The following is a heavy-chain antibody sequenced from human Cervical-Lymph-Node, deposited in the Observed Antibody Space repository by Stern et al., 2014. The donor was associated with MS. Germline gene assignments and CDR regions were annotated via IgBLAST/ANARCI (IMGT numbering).Heavy chain of an antibody. J-gene: IGHJ4*02. Sequence: QVHLVESGPGLVKPSPTLSLTCTVSGGSVSSGSRYWSWIRQHPGKGLEWIGDISYSGTTSYSPSLQSRLTISMDTSKNQFSLKLRSVTAADTAIYYCARVTEFLRFFYPDYWGQGTLVTVSS. CDR1: GGSVSSGSRY. CDR2: ISYSGTT. CDR3: ARVTEFLRFFYPDY. D-gene: IGHD3-3*01. V-gene: IGHV4-31*03.